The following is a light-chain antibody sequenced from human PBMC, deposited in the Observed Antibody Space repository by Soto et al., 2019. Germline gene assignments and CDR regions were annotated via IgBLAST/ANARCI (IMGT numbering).Light chain of an antibody. CDR3: CSYAGSSTLI. Sequence: QSVLTQPASVSGSPGQSSTISCTGISTNIGNYNLVSWYQQHPGKAPKLIIYETNKRPSEVSNRFSGSKSGNTASLTISGLQAEDEADYHCCSYAGSSTLIFGGGTKSPS. CDR1: STNIGNYNL. J-gene: IGLJ2*01. V-gene: IGLV2-23*01. CDR2: ETN.